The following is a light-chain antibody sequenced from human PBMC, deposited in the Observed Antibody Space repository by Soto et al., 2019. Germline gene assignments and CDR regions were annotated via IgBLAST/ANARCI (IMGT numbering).Light chain of an antibody. CDR3: SSYAGSNNYVV. Sequence: QSALTQPPSASGSPGQSVTISCTGTSSDVVGYNYVSCYQQHPGKAPQLMIYEVTKRPSGVPDRFSGSKSGNTASLTVSGLQAEDEADYYCSSYAGSNNYVVFGGGTKVTV. CDR2: EVT. J-gene: IGLJ2*01. V-gene: IGLV2-8*01. CDR1: SSDVVGYNY.